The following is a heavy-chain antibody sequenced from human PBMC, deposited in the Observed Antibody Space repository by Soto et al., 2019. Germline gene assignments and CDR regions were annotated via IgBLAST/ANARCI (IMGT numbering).Heavy chain of an antibody. CDR3: ARGGLQHALDV. Sequence: GGSLRLSCAASGFTFSNYWMYWVRQAPGKGLVWVSRVNNEGTDTTHADSEKGRFTISRDNAEKTLYLQMNSLRAEDTAVYYCARGGLQHALDVWGQGSTVTVSS. D-gene: IGHD6-13*01. CDR1: GFTFSNYW. J-gene: IGHJ6*02. V-gene: IGHV3-74*03. CDR2: VNNEGTDT.